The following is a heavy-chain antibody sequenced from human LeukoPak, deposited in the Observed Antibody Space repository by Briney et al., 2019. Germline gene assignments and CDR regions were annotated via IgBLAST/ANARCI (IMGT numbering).Heavy chain of an antibody. Sequence: ASVKVSCKASGYSFTGSYMHWVRQAPGQGLEWVGWINPSSGGTKYAPKFQGRVTLTRDTSINTAYMELTSLRSDDTAMYYCAKEFPSGATRDLDYWGQGTLVTVSS. CDR3: AKEFPSGATRDLDY. CDR2: INPSSGGT. CDR1: GYSFTGSY. D-gene: IGHD1-26*01. J-gene: IGHJ4*02. V-gene: IGHV1-2*02.